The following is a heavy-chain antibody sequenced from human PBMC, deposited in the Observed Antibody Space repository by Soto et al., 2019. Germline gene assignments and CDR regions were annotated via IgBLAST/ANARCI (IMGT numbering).Heavy chain of an antibody. V-gene: IGHV3-30-3*01. J-gene: IGHJ4*02. CDR1: GFTFSSYA. D-gene: IGHD3-22*01. CDR2: ISYHGSNK. Sequence: QVQLVESGGGVVQPGRSLRLSCAASGFTFSSYAMHWVRQAQGKGLEWVAVISYHGSNKYYADSVKGRFTISRDNSKNTLYLQMNSLRAEDTAVYYCARGFSGGYYDSSSSVFFDYWGQGTLVTVSS. CDR3: ARGFSGGYYDSSSSVFFDY.